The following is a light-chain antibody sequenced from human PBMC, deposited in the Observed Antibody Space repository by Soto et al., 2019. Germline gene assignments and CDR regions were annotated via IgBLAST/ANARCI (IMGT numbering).Light chain of an antibody. CDR2: TAS. J-gene: IGKJ1*01. Sequence: DIQLTQSPSFLSASVGDRVTVTCRASQGINSYLAWYQQKPGKAPKLLIYTASTLQSGVPSRFSGSGSGTEFTLTISSLQPDDFATYYCQQYNSYSTFGQGTKVDIK. V-gene: IGKV1-9*01. CDR3: QQYNSYST. CDR1: QGINSY.